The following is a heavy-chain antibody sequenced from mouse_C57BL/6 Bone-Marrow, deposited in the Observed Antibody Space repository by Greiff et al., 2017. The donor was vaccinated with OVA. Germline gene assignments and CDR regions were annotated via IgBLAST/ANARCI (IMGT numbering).Heavy chain of an antibody. D-gene: IGHD2-5*01. CDR1: GYAFTNYL. J-gene: IGHJ4*01. Sequence: QVQLKQSGAELVRPGTSVKVSCKASGYAFTNYLIEWVKQRPGQGLEWIGVINPGSGGTNYNEKFKGKATLTADKSSSTAYMQLSSLTSEDSAVYFGARSRGHSNYDYYAMDYWGQGTSVTVSS. CDR3: ARSRGHSNYDYYAMDY. CDR2: INPGSGGT. V-gene: IGHV1-54*01.